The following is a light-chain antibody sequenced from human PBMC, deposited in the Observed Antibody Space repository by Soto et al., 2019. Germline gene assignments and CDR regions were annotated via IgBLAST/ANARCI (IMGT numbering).Light chain of an antibody. J-gene: IGLJ3*02. CDR3: SSYTNSRTRV. V-gene: IGLV2-14*03. Sequence: QSALTQPASVSGSPGQSITISCTGTSSDVGGYNYVAWYQHHPGKAPKLLIYDVFNRPSGVSHRFSASKSGNTASLTISGHQAEDEADYYCSSYTNSRTRVFGGGTKLTVL. CDR2: DVF. CDR1: SSDVGGYNY.